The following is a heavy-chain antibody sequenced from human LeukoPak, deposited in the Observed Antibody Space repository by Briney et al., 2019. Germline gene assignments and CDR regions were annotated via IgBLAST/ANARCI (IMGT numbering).Heavy chain of an antibody. CDR3: ARAGIVVVPADHDAFDI. CDR2: IWYDGSNK. V-gene: IGHV3-33*01. CDR1: GFTFSSYG. Sequence: PGGSLRLSCAASGFTFSSYGMHWVRQAPGKGLEWVAVIWYDGSNKYYADSVKGRFTISRDNSKNTLYLQMNSLRAEDTAVYYCARAGIVVVPADHDAFDIWGQGTMVTVSS. D-gene: IGHD2-2*01. J-gene: IGHJ3*02.